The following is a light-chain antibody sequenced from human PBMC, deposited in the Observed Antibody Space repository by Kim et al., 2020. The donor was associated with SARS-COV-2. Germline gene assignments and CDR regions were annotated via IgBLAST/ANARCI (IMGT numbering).Light chain of an antibody. J-gene: IGKJ1*01. V-gene: IGKV1-5*03. CDR3: QQNNSYST. Sequence: DIQMTQSPSTLSASVGDRVTITCRASQSISDWLAWYQQKPGKAPKLLVYNASSLESEVPSRFSGSGSGKEFTLTINSLQPDDFATYYRQQNNSYSTFGQGTKVDIK. CDR1: QSISDW. CDR2: NAS.